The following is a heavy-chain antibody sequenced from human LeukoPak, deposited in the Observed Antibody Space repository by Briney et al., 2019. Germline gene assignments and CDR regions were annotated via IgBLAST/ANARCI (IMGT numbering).Heavy chain of an antibody. CDR3: ARGGIAARPGYYYYYMDV. Sequence: SETLSLTCTVSGGSISSYYWSWIRQPPGKGLEWIGEINHSGSTNYNPSLKSRVTISVDTSKNQFSLKLSSVTAADTAVYYCARGGIAARPGYYYYYMDVWGKGTTVTVSS. CDR1: GGSISSYY. J-gene: IGHJ6*03. V-gene: IGHV4-34*01. D-gene: IGHD6-6*01. CDR2: INHSGST.